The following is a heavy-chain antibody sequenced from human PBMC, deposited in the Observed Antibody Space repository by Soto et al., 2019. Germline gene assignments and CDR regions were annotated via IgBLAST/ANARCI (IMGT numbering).Heavy chain of an antibody. CDR2: VNYSGST. D-gene: IGHD4-17*01. V-gene: IGHV4-59*08. CDR1: GSSQISQY. J-gene: IGHJ4*02. Sequence: GSSQISQYWSWIRQPPGKGLEWIGYVNYSGSTNYNPSLKSRITISMDTSKNRFSLKVTSVTAADAAVYYCARFHDYGYFDYWGQGTLVPVSS. CDR3: ARFHDYGYFDY.